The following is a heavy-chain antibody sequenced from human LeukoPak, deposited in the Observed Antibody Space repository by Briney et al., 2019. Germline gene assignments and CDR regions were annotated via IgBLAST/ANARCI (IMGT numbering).Heavy chain of an antibody. J-gene: IGHJ4*02. CDR3: ASGTVFGVITPQYFHY. CDR1: AGSISTQY. Sequence: PSETLSLTCIVSAGSISTQYWHWVRQAPGKGLEWIGFVFYGGMTNYNPSLTSRVSISLDTSKNQFSLKLTSVTAADTAVYYCASGTVFGVITPQYFHYWGQGTRVTVSS. CDR2: VFYGGMT. V-gene: IGHV4-59*11. D-gene: IGHD3-3*01.